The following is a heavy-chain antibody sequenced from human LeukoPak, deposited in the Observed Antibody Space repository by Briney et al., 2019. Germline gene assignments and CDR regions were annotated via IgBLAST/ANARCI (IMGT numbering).Heavy chain of an antibody. CDR3: AREGGNSGTYSDFDY. J-gene: IGHJ4*02. D-gene: IGHD1-26*01. CDR2: IYYSGST. CDR1: GGPISSYY. V-gene: IGHV4-59*01. Sequence: SETLSLTCTVSGGPISSYYWSWIRQPPGKGLEWIGYIYYSGSTNYNPSLKSRVTISVDTSKNQFSLKLSPVTAADTALYYCAREGGNSGTYSDFDYWGQGTLVTVSS.